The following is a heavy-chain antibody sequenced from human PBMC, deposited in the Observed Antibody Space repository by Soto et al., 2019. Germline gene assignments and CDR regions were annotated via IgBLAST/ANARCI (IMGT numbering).Heavy chain of an antibody. CDR1: GFTFSSYS. CDR3: ARDKDKIAALAIYYYGMDV. CDR2: ISSSSSYI. J-gene: IGHJ6*02. Sequence: PGGSLRLSCAASGFTFSSYSMNWVRQAPGKGLEWVSSISSSSSYIYYADSVKGRFTISRDNAKNSLYLQMNSLRAEDTAVYYCARDKDKIAALAIYYYGMDVWGQGTTVTVSS. V-gene: IGHV3-21*01. D-gene: IGHD6-6*01.